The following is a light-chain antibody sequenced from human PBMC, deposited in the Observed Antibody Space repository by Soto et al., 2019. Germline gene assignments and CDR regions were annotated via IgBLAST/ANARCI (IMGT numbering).Light chain of an antibody. CDR3: AACDDSLNGPV. CDR2: NTY. V-gene: IGLV1-44*01. CDR1: SSNLGSNS. J-gene: IGLJ3*02. Sequence: QSVLTQPPSASGTPGQRVIISCSGISSNLGSNSGNWYQQLPGTAPKLLIYNTYQRPLGVPDRFSGSKSGTSASLAISGLQSQDEGDYFCAACDDSLNGPVFGGGTQLTVL.